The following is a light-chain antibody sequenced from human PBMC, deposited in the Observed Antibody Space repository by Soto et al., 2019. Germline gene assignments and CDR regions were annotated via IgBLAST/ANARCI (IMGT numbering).Light chain of an antibody. Sequence: DIQMTQSPSTLSASVGDRVTIICRASQSISSWLAWYQQKPGKAPKLLIYKASSLESGVPSRFSGSGSGTEFTLTISSLQPDDFATYYCQQYNSYWTFGQGTTVDIK. J-gene: IGKJ1*01. CDR3: QQYNSYWT. V-gene: IGKV1-5*03. CDR2: KAS. CDR1: QSISSW.